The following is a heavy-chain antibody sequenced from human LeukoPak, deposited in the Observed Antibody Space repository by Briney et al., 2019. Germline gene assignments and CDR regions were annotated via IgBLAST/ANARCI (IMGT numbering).Heavy chain of an antibody. Sequence: SQTLSLTCTVSGGSISSGSYYWSWIRQPAGKGLEWIGRIYTSGSTNYNPSLKSRVTISVDTSKNQFSLKLSSVTAADTAVYYCARGSSSFDYWGQGTLVTVSS. J-gene: IGHJ4*02. V-gene: IGHV4-61*02. CDR2: IYTSGST. D-gene: IGHD6-19*01. CDR3: ARGSSSFDY. CDR1: GGSISSGSYY.